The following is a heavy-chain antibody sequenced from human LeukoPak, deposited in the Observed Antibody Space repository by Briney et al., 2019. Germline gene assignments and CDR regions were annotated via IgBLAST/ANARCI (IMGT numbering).Heavy chain of an antibody. D-gene: IGHD3-10*01. CDR1: GGSISSYY. CDR2: IYYSGST. CDR3: ARGGLVRGAINSLIAFDI. V-gene: IGHV4-59*12. J-gene: IGHJ3*02. Sequence: PSETLSLTCTVSGGSISSYYWSSIRQPPGKGLEWLGYIYYSGSTNYNPSLKSRVTISVDTSKNQFSLQLNSVTSEDTALYYCARGGLVRGAINSLIAFDIWGQGIMVTVSS.